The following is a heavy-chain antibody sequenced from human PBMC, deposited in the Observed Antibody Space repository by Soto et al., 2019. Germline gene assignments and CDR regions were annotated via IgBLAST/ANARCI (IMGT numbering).Heavy chain of an antibody. J-gene: IGHJ6*02. CDR1: GFTFSIHG. CDR2: ISYDGSNK. CDR3: AKDRIAAGGTRGIYYYGMDV. Sequence: SRGSLRRSCAASGFTFSIHGMHSVRQAPGKGLDRVEVISYDGSNKYYADSVKGRCLICRDNFKNALYKQMNSLRAEDTAVYYCAKDRIAAGGTRGIYYYGMDVWGQGTTVTVSS. D-gene: IGHD6-13*01. V-gene: IGHV3-30*18.